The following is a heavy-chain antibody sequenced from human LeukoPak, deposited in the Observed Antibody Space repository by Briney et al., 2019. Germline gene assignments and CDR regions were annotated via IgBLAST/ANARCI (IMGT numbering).Heavy chain of an antibody. V-gene: IGHV3-21*04. CDR3: AKGSYYDSSGSFYFDY. CDR1: GFTFSTHN. CDR2: ISSSSSSYK. Sequence: PGGSLRLSCVASGFTFSTHNIHWVRQAPGKGLEWVSTISSSSSSYKYYADSVKGRFTISRDNSKNTLYVQVNSLGTEDTAAYYCAKGSYYDSSGSFYFDYWGQGTLVTVSS. D-gene: IGHD3-22*01. J-gene: IGHJ4*02.